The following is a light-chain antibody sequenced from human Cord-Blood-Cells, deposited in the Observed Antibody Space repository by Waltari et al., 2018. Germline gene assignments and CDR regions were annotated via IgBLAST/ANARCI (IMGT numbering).Light chain of an antibody. CDR2: EGS. J-gene: IGLJ3*02. Sequence: QSALTQPASVSGSPGQSITISCTGTSSYVGSYNLVSWYQQHPGKAPKLMIYEGSKRPSGVSNRFSGSKSGNTASLTISGLRAEDEADYYCCSYAGRVFGGGTKLTVL. CDR1: SSYVGSYNL. CDR3: CSYAGRV. V-gene: IGLV2-23*01.